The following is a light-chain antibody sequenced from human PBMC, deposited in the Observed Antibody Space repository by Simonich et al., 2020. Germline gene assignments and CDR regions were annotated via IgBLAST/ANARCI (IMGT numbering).Light chain of an antibody. V-gene: IGKV4-1*01. CDR2: WAA. CDR3: QKYYGTAT. Sequence: DIVITQSPVSLAFSLVDRATIKCNYIQGVLYSYNNNNYLSWYQKKPGHPTKLLIYWAATRESGVPDRFSGSGSGTDFTLTISRLQAEDVAVYYCQKYYGTATFGQGTKVEIK. J-gene: IGKJ1*01. CDR1: QGVLYSYNNNNY.